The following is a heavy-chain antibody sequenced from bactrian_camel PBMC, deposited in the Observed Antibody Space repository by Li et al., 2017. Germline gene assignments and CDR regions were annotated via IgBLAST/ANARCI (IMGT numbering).Heavy chain of an antibody. CDR3: ATARARGYYSGGYYHFPY. CDR1: GFTFVDYA. Sequence: VQLVESGGGSVQAGGSLRLSCAASGFTFVDYAMAWVRQAPGKGLEWVSSISWTGDSTTYADSVKGQFTISRDNAKNTVYLQKNSLSSEDTAVYYCATARARGYYSGGYYHFPYWGQGTQVTVS. CDR2: ISWTGDST. J-gene: IGHJ4*01. D-gene: IGHD2*01. V-gene: IGHV3-1*01.